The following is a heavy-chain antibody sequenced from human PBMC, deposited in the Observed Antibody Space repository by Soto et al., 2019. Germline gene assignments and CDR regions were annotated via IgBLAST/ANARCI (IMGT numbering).Heavy chain of an antibody. Sequence: QLQLQESGPGLVKPSETLSLTCTVSGDSISSNNYYWGWIRQPPGKGLEWIGSMYHSGNTYHNPSLTSXATXSXVTSKNQLSLNLRSVTAADTAVYYCARHRGPTGPNYWGQGTLVTVSS. CDR2: MYHSGNT. J-gene: IGHJ4*02. D-gene: IGHD3-10*01. V-gene: IGHV4-39*01. CDR1: GDSISSNNYY. CDR3: ARHRGPTGPNY.